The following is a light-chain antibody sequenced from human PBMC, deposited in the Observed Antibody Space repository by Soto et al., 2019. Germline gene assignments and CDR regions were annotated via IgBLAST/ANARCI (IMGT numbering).Light chain of an antibody. J-gene: IGKJ4*01. CDR2: DAS. CDR3: QQFSSYPFT. CDR1: QGISSA. V-gene: IGKV1-13*02. Sequence: AIQLTQSPSSLSASVGDRVTITCRASQGISSALAWHQQKPGKAPNLLIYDASSLESGVPSRFSGSGSGTDFTLTISSRQPEDFATYYCQQFSSYPFTFGGGTKVEIK.